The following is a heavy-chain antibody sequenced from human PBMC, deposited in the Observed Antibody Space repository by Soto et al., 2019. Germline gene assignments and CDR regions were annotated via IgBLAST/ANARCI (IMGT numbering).Heavy chain of an antibody. CDR3: ARDRSPYYYDFWSGPDPSYYYYGMDV. CDR2: IIPIFGTA. D-gene: IGHD3-3*01. CDR1: GGTFSSYA. J-gene: IGHJ6*02. Sequence: SVKISCKASGGTFSSYAISWVRQAPGQGLEWMGGIIPIFGTANYAQKFQGRVTITADESTSTAYMELSSLRSEDTAVYYCARDRSPYYYDFWSGPDPSYYYYGMDVWGQGTTVTVSS. V-gene: IGHV1-69*13.